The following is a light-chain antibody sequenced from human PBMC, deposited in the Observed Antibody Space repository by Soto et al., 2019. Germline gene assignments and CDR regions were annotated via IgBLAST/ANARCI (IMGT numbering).Light chain of an antibody. V-gene: IGKV3-15*01. Sequence: EIVMTQSQVTLSASPGERATLSCRASQTVSTNLAWYQQRPGQAPRLLIYGASTRVTGIPPRFSGSGSGTDFTLTISSLQSADFAVYFCRQCTNWPPNFGGGTKLEIK. CDR3: RQCTNWPPN. J-gene: IGKJ2*01. CDR1: QTVSTN. CDR2: GAS.